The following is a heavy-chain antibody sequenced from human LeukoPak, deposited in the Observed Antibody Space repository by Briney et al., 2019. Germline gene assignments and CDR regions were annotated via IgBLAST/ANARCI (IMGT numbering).Heavy chain of an antibody. CDR2: ISIISSYI. Sequence: GGSLRLSCAASGFTFSSYSMNWVRQAPGKGLEWVSSISIISSYIYYADSVKGRFTISRDNAKNSLYLQMNSLRAEDTAVYYCARVGLGYCSGGRCSNSDYWGQGTLVTVSS. CDR3: ARVGLGYCSGGRCSNSDY. J-gene: IGHJ4*02. V-gene: IGHV3-21*01. D-gene: IGHD2-15*01. CDR1: GFTFSSYS.